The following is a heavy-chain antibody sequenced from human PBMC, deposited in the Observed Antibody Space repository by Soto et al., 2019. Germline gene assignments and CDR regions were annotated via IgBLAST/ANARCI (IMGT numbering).Heavy chain of an antibody. J-gene: IGHJ5*02. D-gene: IGHD2-8*01. CDR3: ARERDGHNPNWFDL. CDR1: GFTVSSNY. V-gene: IGHV3-53*02. CDR2: IYSGGST. Sequence: EVQVVETGGGVIQPGGSLRLSCAVSGFTVSSNYMSWVRQPPGKGPEWVADIYSGGSTYYADSVKGRFTISRDNSKNTLYLQMNILRAEDTAVYYCARERDGHNPNWFDLWGQGTLVTVSS.